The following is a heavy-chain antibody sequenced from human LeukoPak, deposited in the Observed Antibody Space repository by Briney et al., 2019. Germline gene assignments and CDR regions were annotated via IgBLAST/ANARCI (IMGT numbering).Heavy chain of an antibody. CDR3: ARLLGLRYYYYGMDV. CDR1: GYSFTRYW. CDR2: IYPGDADT. J-gene: IGHJ6*02. V-gene: IGHV5-51*01. Sequence: GESLKSSCKGSGYSFTRYWIGGVRQMRGKGLEWMGIIYPGDADTRYSPSFQGQVTISADKSISTAYLQWSSLKASDTAMYYCARLLGLRYYYYGMDVWGQGTTVAVSS. D-gene: IGHD5-12*01.